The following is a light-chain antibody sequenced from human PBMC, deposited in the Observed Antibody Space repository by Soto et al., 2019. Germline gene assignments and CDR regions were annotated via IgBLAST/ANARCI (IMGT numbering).Light chain of an antibody. CDR2: GAS. Sequence: IVLTQYPNTLALPRGERATRSWRASQSVSNNYLAWYQQKPGQAPRLLIYGASNRATGIPDRFSGSGSGTDFTLTISRLEPEDFAVYYCHQYRSSPHTFGQGTRLEIK. J-gene: IGKJ5*01. CDR1: QSVSNNY. V-gene: IGKV3-20*01. CDR3: HQYRSSPHT.